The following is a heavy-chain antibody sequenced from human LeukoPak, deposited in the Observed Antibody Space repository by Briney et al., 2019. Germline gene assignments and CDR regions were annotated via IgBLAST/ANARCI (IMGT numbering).Heavy chain of an antibody. D-gene: IGHD2-2*01. J-gene: IGHJ6*02. CDR3: ARDRQLLTYGMDV. Sequence: SETLSLTCTVSGGSISSGGYYWSWIRQHPGKGLEWIGYIYYSGSTYYNPSLKGRVTISVDTSKNQFSLKLSSVTAADTAVYYCARDRQLLTYGMDVWGQGTTVTVSS. CDR2: IYYSGST. V-gene: IGHV4-31*03. CDR1: GGSISSGGYY.